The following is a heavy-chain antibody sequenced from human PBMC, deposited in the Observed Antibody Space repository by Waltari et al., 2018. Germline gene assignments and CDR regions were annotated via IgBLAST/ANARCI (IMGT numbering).Heavy chain of an antibody. CDR2: IIPILGIA. D-gene: IGHD3-10*01. CDR3: AREVGGDGSGGYYVRFDY. J-gene: IGHJ4*02. Sequence: QVQLVQSGAEVKKPGSSVKVSCKASGGTFSSYAISWVRQAPGQGLEWMGGIIPILGIANDAQKIQGRVTITADESTSTAYMELSSLRSEGTAVYYCAREVGGDGSGGYYVRFDYWGQGTLVTVSS. V-gene: IGHV1-69*04. CDR1: GGTFSSYA.